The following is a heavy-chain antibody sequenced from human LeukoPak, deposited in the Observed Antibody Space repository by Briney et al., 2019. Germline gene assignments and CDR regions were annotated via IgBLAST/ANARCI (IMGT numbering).Heavy chain of an antibody. D-gene: IGHD4-17*01. J-gene: IGHJ4*02. CDR3: AIVSLSAYGDYDDY. Sequence: SETLSLTCAVYGGSFSDHSWIWIPQPPAKGLEWIGEINHSGNTNYNASLESRVTISLDTSKNQFSLKVTSVTAADTAVYYCAIVSLSAYGDYDDYWGQGTLVTVSS. CDR1: GGSFSDHS. V-gene: IGHV4-34*01. CDR2: INHSGNT.